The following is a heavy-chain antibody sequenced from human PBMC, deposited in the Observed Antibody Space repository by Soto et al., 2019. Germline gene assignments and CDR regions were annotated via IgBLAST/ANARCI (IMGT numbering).Heavy chain of an antibody. D-gene: IGHD1-26*01. CDR3: ARDAGVSGELYY. J-gene: IGHJ4*02. Sequence: QVQLVQSGAEVKKPGASVKVSCKASGYTFTSYGISWVRQAPGQGLEWMGWISAYKGNTNYAQKLQGRVTMTTDTSTSTGHKELRSLRSDDTAVYYCARDAGVSGELYYWGQGTLVTVSS. CDR1: GYTFTSYG. V-gene: IGHV1-18*01. CDR2: ISAYKGNT.